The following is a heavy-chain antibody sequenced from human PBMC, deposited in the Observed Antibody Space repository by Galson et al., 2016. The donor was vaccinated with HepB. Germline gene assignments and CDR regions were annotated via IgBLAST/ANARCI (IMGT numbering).Heavy chain of an antibody. J-gene: IGHJ4*02. Sequence: SLRLSCAASGFTFSSYAMTWVRHAPGKGLQWVSVISGNSGNTNYADSVRGRFTISRDNSRNTLYLQMNSLTFEDTAVYYCAKRSLASAADYWGQGTLVTVSS. CDR1: GFTFSSYA. D-gene: IGHD5-12*01. CDR2: ISGNSGNT. V-gene: IGHV3-23*01. CDR3: AKRSLASAADY.